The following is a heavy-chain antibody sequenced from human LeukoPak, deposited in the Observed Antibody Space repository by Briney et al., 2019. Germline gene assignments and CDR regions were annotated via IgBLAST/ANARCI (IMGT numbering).Heavy chain of an antibody. D-gene: IGHD2-2*01. CDR2: IYYSGST. Sequence: SETLSLTCTVSGGSIRSYYWSCIRQPPGKGQEWIGYIYYSGSTNHNPSLKSRVTISEDTSKNQFSLKLSSVTAADTAVYYCAGVVEVPAATGLWFDPWGQGTLVTVSS. V-gene: IGHV4-59*01. CDR1: GGSIRSYY. CDR3: AGVVEVPAATGLWFDP. J-gene: IGHJ5*02.